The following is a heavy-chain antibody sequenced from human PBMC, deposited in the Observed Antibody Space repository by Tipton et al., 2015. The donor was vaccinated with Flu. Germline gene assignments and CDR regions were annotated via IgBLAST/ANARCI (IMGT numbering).Heavy chain of an antibody. Sequence: TLSLTCTVSGGSISSSSYYWGWIRQPPGKGLEWIGSIYYSGSTYYNPSLKSRVTISVDMSKNQFSLKLSSVTAADTAVYYCATTGGYYYGMDVWGQGTTVTVSS. CDR1: GGSISSSSYY. V-gene: IGHV4-39*07. D-gene: IGHD1-14*01. J-gene: IGHJ6*02. CDR2: IYYSGST. CDR3: ATTGGYYYGMDV.